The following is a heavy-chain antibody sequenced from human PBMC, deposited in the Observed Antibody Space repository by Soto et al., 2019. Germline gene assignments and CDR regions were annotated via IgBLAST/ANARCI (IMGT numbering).Heavy chain of an antibody. J-gene: IGHJ5*02. CDR3: ARSRRAAAGAVEH. Sequence: QVQLVQSGAEVKKPGASVKVSCKASGYTFTGYYMHWVRQAPGQALEWMGWINPNGGGTNYAHKFQCKATMTRETSISTASMELSRLRSDDTAVYYCARSRRAAAGAVEHWGQGTLVTVSS. CDR1: GYTFTGYY. V-gene: IGHV1-2*07. D-gene: IGHD6-13*01. CDR2: INPNGGGT.